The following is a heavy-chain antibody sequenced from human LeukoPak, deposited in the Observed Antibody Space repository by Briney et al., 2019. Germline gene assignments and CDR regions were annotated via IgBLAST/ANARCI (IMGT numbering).Heavy chain of an antibody. D-gene: IGHD3-22*01. J-gene: IGHJ4*02. CDR2: IFHSGDT. CDR1: GGSLYSNNW. V-gene: IGHV4-4*02. Sequence: SGTLSLTCAVSGGSLYSNNWWSWVRQPPEKGLEWVGEIFHSGDTNYNPSLKSRVAISVDKPKNQFSLKLSSVTAADTAVYYCARVLSGSNLDYWGQGTLVTVSS. CDR3: ARVLSGSNLDY.